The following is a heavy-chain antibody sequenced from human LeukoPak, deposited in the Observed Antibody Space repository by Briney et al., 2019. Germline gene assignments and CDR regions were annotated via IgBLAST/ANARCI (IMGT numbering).Heavy chain of an antibody. CDR2: IYSGGST. CDR3: ARGNTRYSSSWYVPPPAGH. J-gene: IGHJ1*01. V-gene: IGHV3-66*01. D-gene: IGHD6-13*01. Sequence: PGGSLRLSCAASGFTVSSNYMSWVRQAPGKGLEWASVIYSGGSTYYADSVKGRFTISRDNSKNTLYLQMNSLRAEDTAVYYCARGNTRYSSSWYVPPPAGHWGQGTLVTVSS. CDR1: GFTVSSNY.